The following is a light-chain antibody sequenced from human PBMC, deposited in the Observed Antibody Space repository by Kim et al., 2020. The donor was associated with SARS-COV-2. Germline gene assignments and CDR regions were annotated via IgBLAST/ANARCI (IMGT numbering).Light chain of an antibody. J-gene: IGKJ4*01. Sequence: PAAISCSSSQSLEYSDGNIYLNSFQQRPGHVPRRLFYKVSNRCSWFPDRFSASWSCSDFTLKISRVEAADVCVYYCMQGTHWPLTFGGGTKVDIK. CDR2: KVS. V-gene: IGKV2-30*01. CDR3: MQGTHWPLT. CDR1: QSLEYSDGNIY.